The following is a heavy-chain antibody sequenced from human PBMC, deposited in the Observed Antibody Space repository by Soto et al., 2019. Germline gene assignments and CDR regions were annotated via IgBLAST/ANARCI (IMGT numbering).Heavy chain of an antibody. J-gene: IGHJ4*02. CDR1: GGTFSSYT. Sequence: QVQLVQSGAEVKKPGSSVKVSCKASGGTFSSYTISWVRQAPGQGLEWMGRIIPILGIANYAQKFQGRVTITADKSTSTAYMELSSLRSEDPAVYYCARHHSPPGYKDYWGQGPLVTVSS. D-gene: IGHD5-12*01. CDR3: ARHHSPPGYKDY. CDR2: IIPILGIA. V-gene: IGHV1-69*02.